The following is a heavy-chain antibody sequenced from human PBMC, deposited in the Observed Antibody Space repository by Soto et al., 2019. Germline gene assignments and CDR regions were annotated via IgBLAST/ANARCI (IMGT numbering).Heavy chain of an antibody. V-gene: IGHV4-59*01. J-gene: IGHJ4*02. CDR1: GGSISCYY. D-gene: IGHD2-8*02. CDR3: ARGGGVYYFDY. CDR2: MYYSGLT. Sequence: QVQLQESGAGLVEPSETLSLTCTHAGGSISCYYWSGIRQPPGKGLERIGYMYYSGLTDYNPSLKGRVTISGDTSKSQFSLKLTSVTAADPGVYYCARGGGVYYFDYWGQGALVTVSS.